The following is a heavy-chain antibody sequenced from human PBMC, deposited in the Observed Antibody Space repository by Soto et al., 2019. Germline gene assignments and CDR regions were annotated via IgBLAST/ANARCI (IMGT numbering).Heavy chain of an antibody. Sequence: EVQLLESGGGLVQPGGSLRLSCAASGFTFSSYAMKWVRQAPGKGLEWVSLISESGTITYYADSVKGRFTISRDNSGNTLFLPMYSLRAEDTAVYYCARYIPGVRYYGMDVWGQGTTVTVSS. CDR2: ISESGTIT. J-gene: IGHJ6*02. D-gene: IGHD2-2*01. CDR3: ARYIPGVRYYGMDV. CDR1: GFTFSSYA. V-gene: IGHV3-23*01.